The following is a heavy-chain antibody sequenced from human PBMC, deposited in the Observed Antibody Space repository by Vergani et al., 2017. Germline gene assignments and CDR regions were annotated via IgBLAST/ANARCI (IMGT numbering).Heavy chain of an antibody. Sequence: EVQLVESGGVVVQPGGSLRLSCAASGFPFDDYTMHWVRQAPGKGLEWVSLISWDGGSTYYADSVKGRFTISRDNSKNSLYLQMNSLRTEDTALYYCAKAGGYSGYDFDYWGQGTLVTVSS. CDR2: ISWDGGST. CDR3: AKAGGYSGYDFDY. CDR1: GFPFDDYT. D-gene: IGHD5-12*01. V-gene: IGHV3-43*01. J-gene: IGHJ4*02.